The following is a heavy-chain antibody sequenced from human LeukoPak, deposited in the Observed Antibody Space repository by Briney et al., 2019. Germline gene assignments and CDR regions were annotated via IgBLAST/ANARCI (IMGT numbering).Heavy chain of an antibody. D-gene: IGHD5-18*01. CDR1: YGSISNYY. CDR3: ARGRGYSYGRFQRRGQNDY. J-gene: IGHJ4*02. CDR2: ISYSGST. V-gene: IGHV4-59*12. Sequence: PSETLSLTCTVSYGSISNYYWNWIRQPPGKGLEWIGYISYSGSTSYNPSLKSRVTISVDTSKNQFSLKLSSVTAADTAVYYCARGRGYSYGRFQRRGQNDYWGQGTLVTVSS.